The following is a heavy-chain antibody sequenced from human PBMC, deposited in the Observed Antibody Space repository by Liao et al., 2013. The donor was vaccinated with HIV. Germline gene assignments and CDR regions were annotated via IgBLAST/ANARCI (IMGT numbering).Heavy chain of an antibody. D-gene: IGHD3-3*02. V-gene: IGHV4-39*07. J-gene: IGHJ5*02. CDR3: ATISSFTES. CDR1: GGSISSSSYY. Sequence: QLQLQESGPGLVKPSETLSLTCTVSGGSISSSSYYWGWIRQPPGKGLEWIGSIFYSGSTYYRPSLESRVTISVDTSKNQFSLKLSSVTAADTAVYYCATISSFTESWGQGTLVTVSS. CDR2: IFYSGST.